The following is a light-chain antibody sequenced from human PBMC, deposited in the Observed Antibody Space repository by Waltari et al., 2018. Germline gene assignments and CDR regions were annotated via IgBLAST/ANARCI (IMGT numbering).Light chain of an antibody. CDR2: WAS. CDR3: QQRNNWPLT. V-gene: IGKV4-1*01. Sequence: DIVMTQSPDSLAVSLGERATINCKSSQSVLYSSNNKNYLAWYQQKPGQPPKLLIYWASTRESGVPDRFSGSGSGTDFTLTISSLQAEDVALYYCQQRNNWPLTFGGGTKVEIK. CDR1: QSVLYSSNNKNY. J-gene: IGKJ4*01.